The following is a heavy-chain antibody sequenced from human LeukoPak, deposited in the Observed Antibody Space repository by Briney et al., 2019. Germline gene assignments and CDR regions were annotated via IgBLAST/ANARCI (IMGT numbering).Heavy chain of an antibody. J-gene: IGHJ6*03. CDR1: DGSIHSSTYY. CDR3: AREIVADAGAYYYYYYYMDV. V-gene: IGHV4-39*07. D-gene: IGHD2-15*01. Sequence: PSETLSLSCNVYDGSIHSSTYYWGWIRQPPGKGLEWIGSVYYSGSTYYNPSLKSRVSISVDTSKNQFSLKLSSVTAADTAVYYCAREIVADAGAYYYYYYYMDVWGKGTTVTVSS. CDR2: VYYSGST.